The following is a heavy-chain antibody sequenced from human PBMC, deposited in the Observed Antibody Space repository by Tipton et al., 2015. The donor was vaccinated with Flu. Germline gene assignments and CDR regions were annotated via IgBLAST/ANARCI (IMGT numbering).Heavy chain of an antibody. D-gene: IGHD3-16*01. Sequence: VQLVQSGGGVVQPGTSLRLSCAASGFTFSSYGLHWVRQAPGKGLEWVAFISYDGSDKNYADSVKGRFSISRDNAKNSLFLQMNSLRAEDTAVYYCTRGFIRLCDYWGQVTLVTVSS. CDR3: TRGFIRLCDY. J-gene: IGHJ4*02. CDR2: ISYDGSDK. CDR1: GFTFSSYG. V-gene: IGHV3-30*03.